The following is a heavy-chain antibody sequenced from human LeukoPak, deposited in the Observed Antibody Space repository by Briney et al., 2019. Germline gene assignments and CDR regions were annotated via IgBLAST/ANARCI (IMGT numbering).Heavy chain of an antibody. J-gene: IGHJ3*02. CDR2: ISSSSSYI. D-gene: IGHD3-22*01. V-gene: IGHV3-21*01. CDR3: ARPPPYYYDSSGFDAFDI. CDR1: GFTFSSYS. Sequence: KPGGSLRLSCAASGFTFSSYSMNWVRQAPGKGLEWVSSISSSSSYIYYADSVKGRFTISRDNAKNSLYLQMNSLRAEDTAVYYCARPPPYYYDSSGFDAFDIWGQGTMVTVSS.